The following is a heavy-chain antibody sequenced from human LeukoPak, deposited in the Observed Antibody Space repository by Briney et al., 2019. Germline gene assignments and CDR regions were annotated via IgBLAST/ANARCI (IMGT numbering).Heavy chain of an antibody. Sequence: PGGSLRLSCAASGFTFSSYSMNWVRQAPGKGLEWVSSISISSSDIYYADSVKGRFTISRDNAKNSLYLQMNSLRAEDTAVYYCAREMLAAVAAQSWGQGTLVTVSS. J-gene: IGHJ5*02. CDR3: AREMLAAVAAQS. CDR1: GFTFSSYS. CDR2: ISISSSDI. D-gene: IGHD6-19*01. V-gene: IGHV3-21*01.